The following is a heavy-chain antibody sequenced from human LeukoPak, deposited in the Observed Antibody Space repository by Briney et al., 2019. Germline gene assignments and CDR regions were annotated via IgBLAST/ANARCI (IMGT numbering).Heavy chain of an antibody. CDR1: GFSFDTYA. CDR3: AREIFGSGSYPDL. Sequence: GGSLRLSCAASGFSFDTYAMHWVRQAPGQGPEWVALIWHDGSHKFYSNSVRGQFTISRDNSKNTVYLQMNNLRPDDTAVYYCAREIFGSGSYPDLWGQGTLVTVSS. D-gene: IGHD3-10*01. J-gene: IGHJ4*02. V-gene: IGHV3-33*01. CDR2: IWHDGSHK.